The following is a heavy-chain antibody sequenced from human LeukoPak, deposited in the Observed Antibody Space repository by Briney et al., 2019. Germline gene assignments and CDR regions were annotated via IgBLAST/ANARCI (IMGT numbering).Heavy chain of an antibody. CDR1: GFTFSSHW. CDR2: ISSDGSTS. D-gene: IGHD1-26*01. CDR3: ARVMGATTNYYYGMDV. V-gene: IGHV3-74*01. Sequence: GGSLRLSCAASGFTFSSHWMHWVRQAPGKGLMWVTRISSDGSTSHYADSVKGRFTTSRDNAKNTLYLQMNSLSADDTAVYFCARVMGATTNYYYGMDVWGRGTTVTVSS. J-gene: IGHJ6*02.